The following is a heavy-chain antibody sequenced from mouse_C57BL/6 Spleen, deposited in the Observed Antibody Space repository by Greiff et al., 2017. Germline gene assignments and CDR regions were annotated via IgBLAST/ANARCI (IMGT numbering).Heavy chain of an antibody. J-gene: IGHJ4*01. CDR1: GYTFTDYY. CDR3: ARAWTGFAIDY. CDR2: INPNNGGT. V-gene: IGHV1-26*01. Sequence: VQLQQSGPELVKPGASVKISCKASGYTFTDYYMNWVKQSHGKSLEWIGDINPNNGGTSYNQKFKGKATLTVDKSSSTANLELRSLTSEASAVYYCARAWTGFAIDYWGQGTSVTVSS.